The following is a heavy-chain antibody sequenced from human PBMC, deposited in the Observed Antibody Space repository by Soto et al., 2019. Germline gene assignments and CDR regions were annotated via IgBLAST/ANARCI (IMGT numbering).Heavy chain of an antibody. V-gene: IGHV1-18*01. D-gene: IGHD3-16*01. CDR2: ISDFEGHV. CDR3: AREYDRWGEDGFDP. CDR1: GYTFTNYG. J-gene: IGHJ5*02. Sequence: QVQLVQSGAEMKKPGASVKVSCKASGYTFTNYGISWVRQAPGQGLEWMGWISDFEGHVNYAQKFQGRVTLTIDTSTSTAYLELRSLTSDDAAIYYCAREYDRWGEDGFDPWGQGTLVTVSS.